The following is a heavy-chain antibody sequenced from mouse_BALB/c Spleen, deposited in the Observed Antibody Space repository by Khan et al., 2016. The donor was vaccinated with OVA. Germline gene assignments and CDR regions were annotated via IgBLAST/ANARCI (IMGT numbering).Heavy chain of an antibody. D-gene: IGHD1-1*01. V-gene: IGHV1-20*02. CDR3: TRIYRSDFDY. CDR2: INPHIGGT. CDR1: GYSFTGYF. Sequence: EVQLVESGPELVRPGASVKISCKASGYSFTGYFMNWVMQSHGKSLEWIGRINPHIGGTFYNQRFKDKATLTVDESSSTAHMELRSLASEDSAVYYCTRIYRSDFDYWGQGTTLTVSS. J-gene: IGHJ2*01.